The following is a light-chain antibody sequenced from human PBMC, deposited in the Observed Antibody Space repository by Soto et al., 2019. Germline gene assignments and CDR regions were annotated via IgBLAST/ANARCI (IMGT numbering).Light chain of an antibody. CDR3: CSYAGSSNSFYV. Sequence: QSALTPPASVSGSPGQSSTISFPGTSIDVGSCNLVSWYQQHPGKAPKLMIYEVSKRPSGVSNRFSGSKSGNTASLTISGLQAEDEADYYCCSYAGSSNSFYVFGTGTKVTVL. V-gene: IGLV2-23*02. CDR1: SIDVGSCNL. J-gene: IGLJ1*01. CDR2: EVS.